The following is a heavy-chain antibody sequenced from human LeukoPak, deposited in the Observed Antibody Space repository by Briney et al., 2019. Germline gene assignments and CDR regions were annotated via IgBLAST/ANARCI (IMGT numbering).Heavy chain of an antibody. D-gene: IGHD4-17*01. CDR2: IYPGDSDT. CDR1: GHTFTIYW. J-gene: IGHJ4*02. Sequence: GESLKISCKTSGHTFTIYWIGWVRQIPGKGLEWMGIIYPGDSDTRYSPSFQGQVTISADKSISTAYLQWSSLKASDTAMYFCARVDTVTSGGGHWGQGTLVTVSS. V-gene: IGHV5-51*01. CDR3: ARVDTVTSGGGH.